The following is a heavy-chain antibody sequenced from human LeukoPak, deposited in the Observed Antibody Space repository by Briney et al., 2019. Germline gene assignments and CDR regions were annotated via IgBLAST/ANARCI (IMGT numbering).Heavy chain of an antibody. CDR3: ANTQTIAVAGFDY. Sequence: SVKVSCKASGGTFSSYAISWVRQAPAQGLEWMGGIIPIFGTANYAQKFQGRVTITADESTSTAYMELSSLRSEDTAVYYCANTQTIAVAGFDYWGQGTLVTVSS. D-gene: IGHD6-19*01. V-gene: IGHV1-69*13. J-gene: IGHJ4*02. CDR2: IIPIFGTA. CDR1: GGTFSSYA.